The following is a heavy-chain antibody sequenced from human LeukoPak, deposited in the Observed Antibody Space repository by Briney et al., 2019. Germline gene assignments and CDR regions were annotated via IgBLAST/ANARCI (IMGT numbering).Heavy chain of an antibody. J-gene: IGHJ4*02. D-gene: IGHD6-13*01. CDR2: INHSGST. CDR1: GGSFSGYY. CDR3: ARGRTELAAAGNIDY. Sequence: KPSETLSLTCAVYGGSFSGYYWSWIRQPPGKGLEWIGEINHSGSTNYNPSLKSRVTISVDTSKNQFSLKLSSVTAADTAVYYCARGRTELAAAGNIDYWGQGPLVTVSS. V-gene: IGHV4-34*01.